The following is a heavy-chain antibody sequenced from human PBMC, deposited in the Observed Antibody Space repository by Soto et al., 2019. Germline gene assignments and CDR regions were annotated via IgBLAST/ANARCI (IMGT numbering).Heavy chain of an antibody. V-gene: IGHV1-69*06. CDR3: ARGMGNYDILTGYSN. J-gene: IGHJ4*02. Sequence: GASVKVSCKASGGTFSSYAISWVRQAPGQGLEWMGGIIPIFGTANYAQKFQGRVTITADKSTSTAYMELSSLRSEDTAVYYCARGMGNYDILTGYSNWGQGTLVTVSS. D-gene: IGHD3-9*01. CDR2: IIPIFGTA. CDR1: GGTFSSYA.